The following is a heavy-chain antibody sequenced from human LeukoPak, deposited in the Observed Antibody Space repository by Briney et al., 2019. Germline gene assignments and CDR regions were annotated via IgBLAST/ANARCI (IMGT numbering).Heavy chain of an antibody. J-gene: IGHJ5*02. CDR2: INSDGSFT. V-gene: IGHV3-74*01. CDR1: EFIFSNYW. Sequence: GGSLRLSCAASEFIFSNYWMHWVRQAPGKGLVLVSRINSDGSFTSYADSVKGRFTTSRDNAKNTLYLQMNSLRAEDTAIYYCARVQVLGTYDWFDPWGQGTLVTVSS. D-gene: IGHD4/OR15-4a*01. CDR3: ARVQVLGTYDWFDP.